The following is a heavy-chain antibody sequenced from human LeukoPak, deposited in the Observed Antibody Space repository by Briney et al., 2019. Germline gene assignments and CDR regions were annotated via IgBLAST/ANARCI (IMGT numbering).Heavy chain of an antibody. J-gene: IGHJ5*02. V-gene: IGHV3-33*01. D-gene: IGHD1-26*01. Sequence: PGGSLRLSCAASGFTFTSYGMHWGRQAPGKGLEWVAVIWYDGSNKYYAASVKGRFTISRDNSKNTLYLQMNSLRAEDRAVYYCATDWEDAIDPWGQGTLVTVSS. CDR2: IWYDGSNK. CDR1: GFTFTSYG. CDR3: ATDWEDAIDP.